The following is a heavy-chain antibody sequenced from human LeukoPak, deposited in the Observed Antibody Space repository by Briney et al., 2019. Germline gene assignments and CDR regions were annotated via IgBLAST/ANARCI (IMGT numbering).Heavy chain of an antibody. CDR2: FDPEDGET. CDR1: GYTLTELS. V-gene: IGHV1-24*01. J-gene: IGHJ4*02. D-gene: IGHD3-22*01. CDR3: ATWGYDSSADYFDY. Sequence: GASVKVSCKVSGYTLTELSMHWVRQAPGKGLEWMGGFDPEDGETIYAQKFQGRVTMTEDTSTDTAYMELSSLRSEDTAVYYCATWGYDSSADYFDYWGQGTLVTVSS.